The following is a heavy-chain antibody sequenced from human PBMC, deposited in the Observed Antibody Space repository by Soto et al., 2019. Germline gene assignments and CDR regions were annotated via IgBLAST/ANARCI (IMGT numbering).Heavy chain of an antibody. CDR2: IIPIFGTA. Sequence: ASVKVSCKASGGTFSSYAISWVRQAPGQGLEWMGGIIPIFGTANYAQKFQGRVTITADESTSTAYMELSSLRSEDTAVYYCARGRSAYYDFWSGFNWFDPWGQGTLVTVSS. V-gene: IGHV1-69*13. J-gene: IGHJ5*02. D-gene: IGHD3-3*01. CDR1: GGTFSSYA. CDR3: ARGRSAYYDFWSGFNWFDP.